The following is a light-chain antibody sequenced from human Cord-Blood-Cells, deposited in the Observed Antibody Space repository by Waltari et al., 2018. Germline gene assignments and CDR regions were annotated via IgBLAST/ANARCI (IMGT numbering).Light chain of an antibody. J-gene: IGKJ3*01. CDR2: DAA. CDR1: QDISNY. Sequence: IPLTTSLYTLCASVGDRVTIICQASQDISNYLNGYQQKPGKAPKLLIYDAANLETVVSSRFIGSGSGTDFTFTISSLQPEDIATYFCQQYDNLPIFTFGPGAKVDIK. V-gene: IGKV1-33*01. CDR3: QQYDNLPIFT.